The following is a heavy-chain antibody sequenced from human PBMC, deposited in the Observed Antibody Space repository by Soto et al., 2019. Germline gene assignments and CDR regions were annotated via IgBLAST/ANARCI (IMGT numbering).Heavy chain of an antibody. CDR1: GFTFSSYA. J-gene: IGHJ4*02. Sequence: GGSLRLSCSASGFTFSSYAMHWVRQAPGKGLEYVSAISSNGGSTYYADSVKGRFTISRDNSKNTLYLQMSSLRAEDTAVYYCVKGGYYYDSSGYSYFDYWGQGTLVTVSS. V-gene: IGHV3-64D*08. CDR3: VKGGYYYDSSGYSYFDY. D-gene: IGHD3-22*01. CDR2: ISSNGGST.